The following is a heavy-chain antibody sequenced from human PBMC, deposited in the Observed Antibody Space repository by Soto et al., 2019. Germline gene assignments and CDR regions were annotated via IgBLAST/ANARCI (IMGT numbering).Heavy chain of an antibody. V-gene: IGHV3-23*01. D-gene: IGHD3-10*01. Sequence: GSLRLSCATSGFTFSDHAMHWVRQAPGEGLEWVSGVRGDTLYADSVKGRFTISRDNSKNTLFLQMNSLRAEDAAIYYCAKASGASYPGSRIFDYWGQGALVTVSS. J-gene: IGHJ4*02. CDR3: AKASGASYPGSRIFDY. CDR1: GFTFSDHA. CDR2: VRGDT.